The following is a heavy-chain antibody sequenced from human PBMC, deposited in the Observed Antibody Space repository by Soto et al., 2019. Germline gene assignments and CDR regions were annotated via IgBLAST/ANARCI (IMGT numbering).Heavy chain of an antibody. Sequence: AWPLNLYCAASGFTNSRDLRSRGSIDTRKGLEWVANIKQDGSEKYYVDSVKGRFTISRDNAKNSLYLQMNSLRAEDTAVYYCARDKFEMVRGVPCDYWCQGLPVTV. V-gene: IGHV3-7*04. CDR2: IKQDGSEK. D-gene: IGHD3-10*01. J-gene: IGHJ4*02. CDR3: ARDKFEMVRGVPCDY. CDR1: GFTNSRDL.